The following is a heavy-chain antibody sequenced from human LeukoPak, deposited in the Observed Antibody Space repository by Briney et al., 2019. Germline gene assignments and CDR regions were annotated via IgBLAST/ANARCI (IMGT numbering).Heavy chain of an antibody. D-gene: IGHD1-26*01. Sequence: SETLSLTCTVSGGSISSYYWSWIRQPPGKGLEWIGYIYYSGSTYYNPSLKSRVTISVDTSKNQFSLKLSSVTAADTAVYYYARVGAKDYWGQGTLVTVSS. J-gene: IGHJ4*02. CDR2: IYYSGST. CDR1: GGSISSYY. CDR3: ARVGAKDY. V-gene: IGHV4-59*12.